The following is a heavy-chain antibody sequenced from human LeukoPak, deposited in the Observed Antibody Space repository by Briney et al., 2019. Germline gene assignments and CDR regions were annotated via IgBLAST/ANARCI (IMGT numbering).Heavy chain of an antibody. V-gene: IGHV3-21*03. D-gene: IGHD4-17*01. CDR3: ARIRDFGASYHYFYMDV. CDR1: GFTFSSCS. Sequence: GGSLRLSCTASGFTFSSCSMNWVRQAPGKGLEWVSAISSDSSYIYYADSVRGRFTISRDNAKNSLYLQMSSLRAEDTAVYYCARIRDFGASYHYFYMDVWGKGTTVTVSS. CDR2: ISSDSSYI. J-gene: IGHJ6*03.